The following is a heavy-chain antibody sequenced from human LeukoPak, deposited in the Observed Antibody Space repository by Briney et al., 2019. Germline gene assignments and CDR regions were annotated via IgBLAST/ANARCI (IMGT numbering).Heavy chain of an antibody. CDR2: ISAYAGNT. CDR1: LCKFVIRG. CDR3: TGSLCGRTRERDTLFQL. Sequence: ASVTVSYMGSLCKFVIRGLLWLGQAPGQGLEWMGWISAYAGNTDTAQKFEDRVTMTSDTSTNTAYMDLRNLTSDDTAVYYCTGSLCGRTRERDTLFQLWGRSTLVTVSS. D-gene: IGHD5-24*01. J-gene: IGHJ2*01. V-gene: IGHV1-18*01.